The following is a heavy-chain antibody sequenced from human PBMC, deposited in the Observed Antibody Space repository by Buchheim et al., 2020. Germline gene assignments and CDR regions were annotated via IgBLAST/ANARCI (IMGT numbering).Heavy chain of an antibody. CDR2: IWYDGSNK. Sequence: QVRLVESGGGVVQPGRSLRLSCAASGFTFSSSGMHWVRQAPGKGLEWVAVIWYDGSNKYYADSVKGRFTISRDNSKNTLYLQMNSLRAEDTAVYSCARDEVRIGAGHFDYWGQGTL. CDR3: ARDEVRIGAGHFDY. CDR1: GFTFSSSG. V-gene: IGHV3-33*01. J-gene: IGHJ4*02. D-gene: IGHD4/OR15-4a*01.